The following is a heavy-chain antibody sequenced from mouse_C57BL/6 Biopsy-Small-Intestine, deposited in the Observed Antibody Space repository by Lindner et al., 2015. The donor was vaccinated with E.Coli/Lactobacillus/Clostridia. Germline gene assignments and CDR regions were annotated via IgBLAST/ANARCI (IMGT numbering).Heavy chain of an antibody. CDR2: INPNNDGT. Sequence: VQLQESGPELVKPGDSVKISCKASGYAFSRSWMNWVKQKPGQGLEWIGYINPNNDGTNYNEKFKGKATLTSDKPSSTAYMELSSLTSEDSAVYFCARSDYYGSYFTYWGQGTLVTVSA. D-gene: IGHD1-1*01. CDR3: ARSDYYGSYFTY. V-gene: IGHV1-14*01. CDR1: GYAFSRSW. J-gene: IGHJ3*01.